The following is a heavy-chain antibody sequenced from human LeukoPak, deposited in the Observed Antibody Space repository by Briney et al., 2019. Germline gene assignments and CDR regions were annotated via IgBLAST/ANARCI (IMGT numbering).Heavy chain of an antibody. Sequence: PGGSLRLSCVSSGFSVSTSYISWVRQPPGKGLEWIGEINHSGSTYYNPSLKSRVTISVDTSKNQFSLKLSSVTAADTAVYYCARRGYYYDSSGGSYYFDYWGQGTLVTVSS. CDR1: SGFSVSTSYI. CDR3: ARRGYYYDSSGGSYYFDY. J-gene: IGHJ4*02. D-gene: IGHD3-22*01. V-gene: IGHV4-4*02. CDR2: INHSGST.